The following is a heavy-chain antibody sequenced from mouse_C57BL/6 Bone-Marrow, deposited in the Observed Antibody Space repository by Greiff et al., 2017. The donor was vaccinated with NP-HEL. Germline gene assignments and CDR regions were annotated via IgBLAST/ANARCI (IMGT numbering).Heavy chain of an antibody. J-gene: IGHJ4*01. V-gene: IGHV5-6*01. CDR3: ARHDLLGAMDY. Sequence: EVQLVESGGDLVKPGGSLKLSCAASGFTFSSYGMSWVRQTPDKRLEWVATISSGGSYTYYPDSVKGRFTISRDKAKNTLYLQMSSLKSEDTAMYYCARHDLLGAMDYWGQGTSVTVSS. CDR1: GFTFSSYG. CDR2: ISSGGSYT. D-gene: IGHD2-1*01.